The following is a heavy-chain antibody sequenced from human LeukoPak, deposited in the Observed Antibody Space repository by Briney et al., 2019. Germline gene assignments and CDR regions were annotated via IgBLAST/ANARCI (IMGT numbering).Heavy chain of an antibody. CDR2: IRNDESDK. J-gene: IGHJ4*02. V-gene: IGHV3-30*02. CDR3: AKDYEWSLDY. CDR1: GFTFSSYH. D-gene: IGHD3-3*01. Sequence: GGSLRLSCAASGFTFSSYHMHWVRQAPGKGLEWVAFIRNDESDKYYADSVKGRFTTSRDNSKNTLYVQMNSLRVEDTAVYYCAKDYEWSLDYWGQGTLVTVSS.